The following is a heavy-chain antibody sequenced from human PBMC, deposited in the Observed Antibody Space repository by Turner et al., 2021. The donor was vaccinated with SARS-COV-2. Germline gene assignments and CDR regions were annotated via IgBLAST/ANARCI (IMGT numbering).Heavy chain of an antibody. CDR1: GFTFSSYA. D-gene: IGHD4-17*01. CDR2: ISGSGGNT. CDR3: AKERYGDNPYWYFDL. Sequence: EVQLLESGGGLVQPGGSLRPSCAASGFTFSSYAMSWVRQAPGKGLEWVSAISGSGGNTYYADSVKGRFTISRDNSKNTLYLQMNSLRVEDTAVYYCAKERYGDNPYWYFDLWGRGTLVTVSS. J-gene: IGHJ2*01. V-gene: IGHV3-23*01.